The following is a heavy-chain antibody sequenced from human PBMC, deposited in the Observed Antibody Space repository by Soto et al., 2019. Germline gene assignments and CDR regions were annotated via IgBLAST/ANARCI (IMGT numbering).Heavy chain of an antibody. D-gene: IGHD4-17*01. CDR1: GLTFRDSG. Sequence: QVQLVESGGGVVQHGTSLRLSCVVSGLTFRDSGMHWVRQAPGKGLEWVAVISFDGSERDYRDSVKGRFSISRDNSKNTLYMQRNSLSGDDSDVYYCANGKYGDGWDYGIDVWSQGALVTVSS. V-gene: IGHV3-30*18. CDR2: ISFDGSER. J-gene: IGHJ4*01. CDR3: ANGKYGDGWDYGIDV.